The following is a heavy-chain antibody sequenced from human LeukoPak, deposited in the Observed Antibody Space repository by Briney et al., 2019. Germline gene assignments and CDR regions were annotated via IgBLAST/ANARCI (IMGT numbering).Heavy chain of an antibody. V-gene: IGHV3-23*01. CDR1: GFTFTNYA. CDR2: IGGSGVNT. J-gene: IGHJ4*02. Sequence: GGSLRLSCAASGFTFTNYAKSWVRQAPGKGLEWVSAIGGSGVNTYYADSVKGRFTISGDNSKNTVYLQMNSLRAEDTALYYCVYCSSSSCYKTGNYFDSWGQGTPVTVSS. D-gene: IGHD2-2*02. CDR3: VYCSSSSCYKTGNYFDS.